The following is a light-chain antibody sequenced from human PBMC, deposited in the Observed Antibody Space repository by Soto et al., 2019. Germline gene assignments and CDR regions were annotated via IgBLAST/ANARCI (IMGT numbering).Light chain of an antibody. CDR3: QQLFT. CDR2: AAS. Sequence: IQLTQSPSSLSASVGDRVTITCRASQGISSYLAWYQQKPGKAPKLLIYAASTLQSGVPSRFSGSGSGTDFTLTISSLQAEDFATYYCQQLFTFCPGTKVDIK. V-gene: IGKV1-9*01. CDR1: QGISSY. J-gene: IGKJ3*01.